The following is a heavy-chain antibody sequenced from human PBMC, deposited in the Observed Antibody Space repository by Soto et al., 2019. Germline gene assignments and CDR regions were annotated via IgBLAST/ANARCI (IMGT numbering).Heavy chain of an antibody. CDR2: INHSGST. CDR1: GGSFSGYY. Sequence: SETLSLTCAVYGGSFSGYYWSWVRQPPGKGLEWIGEINHSGSTNYNPSLKSRVTISVDTSKNQFSLKLSSVTAADTAVYYCARPFTSIAVAHWFDTWGQGTLVTVSS. V-gene: IGHV4-34*01. D-gene: IGHD6-19*01. CDR3: ARPFTSIAVAHWFDT. J-gene: IGHJ5*02.